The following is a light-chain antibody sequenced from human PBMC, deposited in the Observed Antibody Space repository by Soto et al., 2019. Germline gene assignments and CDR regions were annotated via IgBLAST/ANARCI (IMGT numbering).Light chain of an antibody. CDR1: QSVNNNY. Sequence: EIVLTQSPGTLSLSPGDRATLSCRASQSVNNNYLAWYQQKPGQAPRVLIYAASSRATGIPDRFSGSGSGTDFTLTISRLEPECFAVYYCQQYGSSPFIFGPGTKVDI. CDR3: QQYGSSPFI. CDR2: AAS. V-gene: IGKV3-20*01. J-gene: IGKJ3*01.